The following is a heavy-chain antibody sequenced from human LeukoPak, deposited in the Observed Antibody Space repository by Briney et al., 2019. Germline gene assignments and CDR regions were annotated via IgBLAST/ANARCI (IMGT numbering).Heavy chain of an antibody. CDR2: VFYTGKT. CDR1: GGSVSTSDYN. J-gene: IGHJ4*02. V-gene: IGHV4-39*07. Sequence: SETLSLTCTVSGGSVSTSDYNWGWIRQSPVKGLEWIGDVFYTGKTNYNPSLRGRATISIDTSKNQFSLKLTYVTAADRAIYYCARVFDSWGQGTLVTVSS. CDR3: ARVFDS.